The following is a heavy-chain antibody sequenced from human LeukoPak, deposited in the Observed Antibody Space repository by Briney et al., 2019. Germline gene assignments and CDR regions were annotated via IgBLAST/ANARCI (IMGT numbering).Heavy chain of an antibody. CDR2: ISAYNGNT. Sequence: GASVKVSCKASGYTFTSYGISWVRQAPGQGLEWMGWISAYNGNTNYAQKLQGRVTMTRDTSTSTVYMELSSLRSEDTAVYYCARDALKYYYDSSGYSGRGDDAFDIWGQGTMVTVSS. CDR3: ARDALKYYYDSSGYSGRGDDAFDI. CDR1: GYTFTSYG. D-gene: IGHD3-22*01. V-gene: IGHV1-18*01. J-gene: IGHJ3*02.